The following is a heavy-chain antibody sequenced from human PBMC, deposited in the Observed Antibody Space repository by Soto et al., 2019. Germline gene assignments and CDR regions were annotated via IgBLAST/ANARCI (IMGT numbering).Heavy chain of an antibody. D-gene: IGHD3-3*01. Sequence: GGSLRLSCTASGFTFGDYAMSWFRQAPGKGLEWVGFIRSKAYGGTTEYAASVKGRFTISRDDSKSIAYLQMNSLKTEDTAVYYCTRDYFWSGYYDYYYYYYMDVWGKGTTVTVSS. V-gene: IGHV3-49*03. J-gene: IGHJ6*03. CDR2: IRSKAYGGTT. CDR3: TRDYFWSGYYDYYYYYYMDV. CDR1: GFTFGDYA.